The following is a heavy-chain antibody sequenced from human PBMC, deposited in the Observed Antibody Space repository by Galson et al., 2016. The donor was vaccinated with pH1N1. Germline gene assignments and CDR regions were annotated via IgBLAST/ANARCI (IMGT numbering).Heavy chain of an antibody. V-gene: IGHV5-51*01. D-gene: IGHD2-21*01. CDR2: IYPGDSDT. CDR3: ARIGSDDPIYYYYMDV. CDR1: GYSFTSYW. J-gene: IGHJ6*03. Sequence: QSGAEVKKPGESLKISCKGSGYSFTSYWIAWVRQMPGKGLEWMGLIYPGDSDTRYSPSFQGQVTISADKSINTAYLQWSSLKASDTAMYYCARIGSDDPIYYYYMDVWGKGTTVTVSS.